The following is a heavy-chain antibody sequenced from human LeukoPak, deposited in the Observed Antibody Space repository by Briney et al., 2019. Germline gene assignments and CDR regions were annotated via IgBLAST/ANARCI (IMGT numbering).Heavy chain of an antibody. CDR3: AKEHVIISTVGTVGFDP. J-gene: IGHJ5*02. D-gene: IGHD6-13*01. V-gene: IGHV1-2*02. CDR2: INPNSGGT. CDR1: GYTFTGYY. Sequence: ASVKVSCKASGYTFTGYYMHWVRQAPGQGLEWMGWINPNSGGTNYAQKFQGRVTMTRDTSISTAYMELSRLRYDDTAVYYCAKEHVIISTVGTVGFDPWGQGTLVTVSS.